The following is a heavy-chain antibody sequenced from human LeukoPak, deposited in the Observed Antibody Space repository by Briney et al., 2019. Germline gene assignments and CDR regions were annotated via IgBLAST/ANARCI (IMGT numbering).Heavy chain of an antibody. CDR1: GYTFTSYA. V-gene: IGHV1-18*01. J-gene: IGHJ4*02. CDR2: ISAYNGNT. D-gene: IGHD3-10*01. Sequence: ASVKVSCKASGYTFTSYAMNWVRQAPGQGLEWMGWISAYNGNTNYAQKLQGRVTMTTDTSTSTAYMELRSLRSDDTAVYYCARDLHVGRGLWFGELYYWGQGTLVTVSS. CDR3: ARDLHVGRGLWFGELYY.